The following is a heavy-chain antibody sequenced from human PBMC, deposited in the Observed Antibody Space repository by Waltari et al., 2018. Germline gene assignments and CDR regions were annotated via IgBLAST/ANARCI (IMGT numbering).Heavy chain of an antibody. D-gene: IGHD5-12*01. CDR2: ISYDGSNK. V-gene: IGHV3-30-3*01. CDR1: GFTFSSYA. Sequence: QVQLVESGGGVVQPGRSLRLSCAASGFTFSSYAMHWVRQAPGKGLEWVAVISYDGSNKYYADSVKGRFTSSRDNSKNTLYLQMNSLRAEDTAVYYCAREGQWLRPHSYYFDYWGQGTLVTVSS. CDR3: AREGQWLRPHSYYFDY. J-gene: IGHJ4*02.